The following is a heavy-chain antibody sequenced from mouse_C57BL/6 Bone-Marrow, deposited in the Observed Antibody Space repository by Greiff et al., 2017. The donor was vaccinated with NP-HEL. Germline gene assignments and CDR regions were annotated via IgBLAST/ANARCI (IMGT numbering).Heavy chain of an antibody. CDR1: GYTFTSYW. CDR3: ARPTVVGGGYYFDY. J-gene: IGHJ2*01. Sequence: QVQLQQPGAELVMPGASVKLSCKASGYTFTSYWMHWVKQRPGQGLEWIGEIDPSDSYTNYNQKFKGKSTLTVDKSSSTAYMQLSSLTSEDSAVYYCARPTVVGGGYYFDYWGKGTTLTVAS. V-gene: IGHV1-69*01. D-gene: IGHD1-1*01. CDR2: IDPSDSYT.